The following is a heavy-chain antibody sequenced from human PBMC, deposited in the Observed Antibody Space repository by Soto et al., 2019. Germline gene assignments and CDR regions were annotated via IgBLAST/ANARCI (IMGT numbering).Heavy chain of an antibody. V-gene: IGHV1-69*08. D-gene: IGHD1-26*01. CDR1: GGTFSSYT. CDR2: IIPILGIA. Sequence: QVQLVQSGAEVKKPGSSVKVSCKASGGTFSSYTISWVRQAPGQGLEWMGRIIPILGIANYAQKFQGRVTITADKYXSTAYMELSSLRSEDTAVYYCAREEVGATNYGMDVWGQGTTVTVSS. J-gene: IGHJ6*02. CDR3: AREEVGATNYGMDV.